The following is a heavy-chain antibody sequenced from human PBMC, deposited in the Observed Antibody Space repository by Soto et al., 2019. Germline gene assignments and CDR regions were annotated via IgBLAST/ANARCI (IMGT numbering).Heavy chain of an antibody. CDR3: ATGGLLLYFDWAPGH. CDR1: GFTFSSYS. Sequence: ELQLVESGGGLVKPGGSLRLSCAASGFTFSSYSMNWVRQAPGKGLEWVSSISRSSSYIYLADSLKGRFTISRDNAKNLLYLEMNSLRAEDTAVYYCATGGLLLYFDWAPGHWRQGTLVTVSS. V-gene: IGHV3-21*01. J-gene: IGHJ4*02. D-gene: IGHD3-9*01. CDR2: ISRSSSYI.